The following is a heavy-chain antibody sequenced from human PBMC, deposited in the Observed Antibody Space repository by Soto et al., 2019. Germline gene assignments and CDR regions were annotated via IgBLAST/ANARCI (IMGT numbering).Heavy chain of an antibody. Sequence: SVKVSCTASGDTFGRNAIHWVRQAPGQGLEWTGGIIPMFPTTNYAQKFKGRLTIYADKSTGTAYMGMTSLRSEDTAVYYCKKDGDSADYGYWGQGTLVTVSS. V-gene: IGHV1-69*06. J-gene: IGHJ4*02. D-gene: IGHD2-21*01. CDR2: IIPMFPTT. CDR1: GDTFGRNA. CDR3: KKDGDSADYGY.